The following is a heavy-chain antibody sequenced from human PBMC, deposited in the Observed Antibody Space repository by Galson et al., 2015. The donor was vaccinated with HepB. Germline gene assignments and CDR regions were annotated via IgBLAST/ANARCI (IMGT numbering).Heavy chain of an antibody. Sequence: SLRLSCAASGFTFSDYYMSWIRQAPGKGLEWVSYISSSGNTIYYADSVKGRFTISRGNAKNSLYLQMNSLRAEDTAVYYCARYYGDFVSALWYWGQGTLVTVSS. CDR2: ISSSGNTI. V-gene: IGHV3-11*01. J-gene: IGHJ4*02. CDR3: ARYYGDFVSALWY. CDR1: GFTFSDYY. D-gene: IGHD4-17*01.